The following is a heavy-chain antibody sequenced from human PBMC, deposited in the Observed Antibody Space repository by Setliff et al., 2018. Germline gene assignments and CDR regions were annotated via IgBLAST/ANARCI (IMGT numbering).Heavy chain of an antibody. CDR3: AMGTHSSTWYEIGGFQF. V-gene: IGHV4-39*07. Sequence: SETLSLTCTVSGGSISSGSYYWGWIRQPPRKGLEWIGSIHYSGSTSYNPSLKSRLTMSVDTSKNQFSLKLTSVTAADTAVYYCAMGTHSSTWYEIGGFQFWGQGTMVTVS. CDR1: GGSISSGSYY. D-gene: IGHD6-13*01. CDR2: IHYSGST. J-gene: IGHJ3*01.